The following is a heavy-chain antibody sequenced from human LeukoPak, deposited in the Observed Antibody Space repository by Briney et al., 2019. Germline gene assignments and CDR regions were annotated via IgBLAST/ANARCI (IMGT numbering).Heavy chain of an antibody. Sequence: SETLSLTCTVSGGSISSYYWSWIRQPPGKGLEWIGEMNHSGSTNYNPSLKSRVTISVDTSKNQFSLKLSSVTAADTAVYYCARGLNTGSSSSSGVFDYWGQGTLVTVSS. V-gene: IGHV4-34*01. CDR2: MNHSGST. CDR3: ARGLNTGSSSSSGVFDY. J-gene: IGHJ4*02. D-gene: IGHD6-6*01. CDR1: GGSISSYY.